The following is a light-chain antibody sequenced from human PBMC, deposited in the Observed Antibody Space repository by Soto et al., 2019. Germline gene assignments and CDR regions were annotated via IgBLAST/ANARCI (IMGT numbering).Light chain of an antibody. V-gene: IGKV3-11*01. Sequence: VLTQSPGTLSLSPGERATLAXRASQTVTSNFLAWYQQKPGQAPRXXIYDAYNRATGIPPRFSGSGSGTDFTLTISSLEPEDSAVYYCQQRHMWPITFGQGTRLEIK. J-gene: IGKJ5*01. CDR3: QQRHMWPIT. CDR1: QTVTSN. CDR2: DAY.